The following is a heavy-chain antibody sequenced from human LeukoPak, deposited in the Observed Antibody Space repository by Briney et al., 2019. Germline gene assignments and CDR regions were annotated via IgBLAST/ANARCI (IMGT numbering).Heavy chain of an antibody. Sequence: GGSLRLSCAASGFTFTTYSMSWVRQAPGKGLEWVSSISSDSNYIYYADSLNGRFTISRDNAKSSLYLQIISLRAEDTAVYYCARVAFGLYVMDVWGQGTTVTVSS. CDR1: GFTFTTYS. CDR3: ARVAFGLYVMDV. V-gene: IGHV3-21*01. D-gene: IGHD3/OR15-3a*01. J-gene: IGHJ6*02. CDR2: ISSDSNYI.